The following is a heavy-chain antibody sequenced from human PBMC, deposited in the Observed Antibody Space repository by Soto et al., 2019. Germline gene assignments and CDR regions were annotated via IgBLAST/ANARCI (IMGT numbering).Heavy chain of an antibody. Sequence: QVQLVESGGGVVQPGRSLRLSCAASGFTFSNYAMHWVRQAPGKGLEWVAVIWYDGSNKYYADSVKGRFTISRDNSKSTLYLQMNSLRAGDTAVYYCARADYGDLRAFDYWGRGTLVTVSS. J-gene: IGHJ4*02. CDR2: IWYDGSNK. D-gene: IGHD4-17*01. CDR1: GFTFSNYA. CDR3: ARADYGDLRAFDY. V-gene: IGHV3-33*01.